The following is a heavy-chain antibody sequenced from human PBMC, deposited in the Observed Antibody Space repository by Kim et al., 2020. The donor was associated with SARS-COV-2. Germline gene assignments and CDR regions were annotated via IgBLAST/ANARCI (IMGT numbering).Heavy chain of an antibody. CDR2: INPSGGST. D-gene: IGHD2-2*01. CDR3: ARRDCSSSSCYFVY. CDR1: GYTFNRFY. V-gene: IGHV1-46*02. J-gene: IGHJ4*02. Sequence: ASVKVSCKASGYTFNRFYIHWVRQAPGQGLEWMGIINPSGGSTTYAQKFQGRVTMTSDTSTCTFYMELSSLRSEDTALYYCARRDCSSSSCYFVYWGQGTLVTVSS.